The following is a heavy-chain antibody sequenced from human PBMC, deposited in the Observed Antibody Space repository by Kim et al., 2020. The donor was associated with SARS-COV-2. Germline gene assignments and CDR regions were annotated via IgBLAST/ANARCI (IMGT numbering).Heavy chain of an antibody. Sequence: GGSLRLSCAASGFSFSDYYMSWARQAPGKGLEWIAYISINSRSIFYGDSVKGRFTISRDNFKSSLSLEMNSLRADDTAVYYCARNTGDGDDLYYWGQGILVTVSS. CDR1: GFSFSDYY. D-gene: IGHD4-17*01. CDR2: ISINSRSI. J-gene: IGHJ4*02. V-gene: IGHV3-11*01. CDR3: ARNTGDGDDLYY.